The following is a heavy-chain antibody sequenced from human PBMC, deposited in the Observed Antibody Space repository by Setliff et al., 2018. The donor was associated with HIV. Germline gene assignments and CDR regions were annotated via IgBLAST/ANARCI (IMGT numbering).Heavy chain of an antibody. V-gene: IGHV3-30*01. J-gene: IGHJ3*02. CDR2: ISYDGSRI. D-gene: IGHD2-2*01. CDR3: ARRTYGQSRDVFDI. Sequence: PGGSLRLSCVASGFTFKTFAMHWVRQAPGKGLEWVSVISYDGSRISYADSVKGRFTISRDDSKNTLFLQLKTLRPEDTAVYYCARRTYGQSRDVFDIWGQGTTVTVSS. CDR1: GFTFKTFA.